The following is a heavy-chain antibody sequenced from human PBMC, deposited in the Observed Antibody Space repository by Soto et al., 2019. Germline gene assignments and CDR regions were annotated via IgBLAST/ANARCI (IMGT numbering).Heavy chain of an antibody. D-gene: IGHD6-13*01. CDR2: ISAYNGNT. CDR3: ARDRGSSKWYEYDY. CDR1: GYTFTSNG. V-gene: IGHV1-18*01. J-gene: IGHJ4*02. Sequence: ASVKVSCKTSGYTFTSNGISWVRQAPGHGLEWMGWISAYNGNTNYAQKFQGRVTMTRDTSTSTAYMELRSLRADDTAIYYCARDRGSSKWYEYDYWGQGTLVTVSS.